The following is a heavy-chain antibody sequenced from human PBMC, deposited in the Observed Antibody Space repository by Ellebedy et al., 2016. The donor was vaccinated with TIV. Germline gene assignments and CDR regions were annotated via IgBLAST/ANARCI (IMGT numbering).Heavy chain of an antibody. D-gene: IGHD1-26*01. Sequence: GESLKISXVASRFTFSSYSMNWVRQAPGKGLEWVSYISSSSSTIYYADSVKGRFTISRDNAKNSLYLQMNSLRAEDTAVYYCARDKVVGATYFDYWGQGTLVTVSS. V-gene: IGHV3-48*04. J-gene: IGHJ4*02. CDR1: RFTFSSYS. CDR3: ARDKVVGATYFDY. CDR2: ISSSSSTI.